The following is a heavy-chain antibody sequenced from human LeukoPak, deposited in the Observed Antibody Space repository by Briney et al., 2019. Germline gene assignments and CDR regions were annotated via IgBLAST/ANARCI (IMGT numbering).Heavy chain of an antibody. J-gene: IGHJ4*02. CDR3: ARDPAGGWRPFDY. CDR2: TYYRSKWYN. CDR1: GDSFSGNSAA. D-gene: IGHD6-19*01. V-gene: IGHV6-1*01. Sequence: SQTLSLTCAISGDSFSGNSAAWNWIRQPPSRGLEWLGRTYYRSKWYNDYAVSVKSRITINPDTSKNQFSLQLNSVTPEDTAVYYCARDPAGGWRPFDYWGRGTLVTVSS.